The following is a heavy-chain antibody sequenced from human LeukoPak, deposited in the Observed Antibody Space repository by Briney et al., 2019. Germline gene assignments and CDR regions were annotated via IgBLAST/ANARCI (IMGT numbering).Heavy chain of an antibody. D-gene: IGHD2-15*01. J-gene: IGHJ3*02. V-gene: IGHV3-66*02. CDR3: ARDISSSTRAFDI. Sequence: PGRSLRLSCAVYGFTVSSNYMSWVRQVPGKGLEWDSVTLRGGSTYYADSVKGRFTISRDNCKNSLYLQMNSLRAEDTAVYYCARDISSSTRAFDIWGQGTMVTVS. CDR2: TLRGGST. CDR1: GFTVSSNY.